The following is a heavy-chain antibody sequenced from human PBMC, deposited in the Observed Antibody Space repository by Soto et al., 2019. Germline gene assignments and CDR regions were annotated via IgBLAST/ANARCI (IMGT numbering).Heavy chain of an antibody. V-gene: IGHV3-33*01. J-gene: IGHJ6*02. CDR3: XXXXXXXXXXXXYGXDV. CDR2: IWYDGSNK. Sequence: QVQLVESGGGVVQPGRSLRLSCAASGFTFSNYGMHWVRQAPGKGLEWVAVIWYDGSNKYYADSVKGRFTISRDNSKNTLYLQMNSXRXXDXXXXXXXXXXXXXXXXXXYGXDVWGQGTTVTVXS. CDR1: GFTFSNYG.